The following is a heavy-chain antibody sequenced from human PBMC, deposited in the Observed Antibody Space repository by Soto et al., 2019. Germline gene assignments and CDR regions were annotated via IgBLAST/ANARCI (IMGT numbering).Heavy chain of an antibody. Sequence: SETLSLTCTVSGGSVSSGSYYWSWILQPPGKGLEWIGYIYYSGSTNYNPSLKSRVTISVDTSKNQFSLKLSSVTAADTAVYYCARDNSYGAPFDYWGQGTLVTVSS. CDR3: ARDNSYGAPFDY. D-gene: IGHD5-18*01. CDR2: IYYSGST. CDR1: GGSVSSGSYY. J-gene: IGHJ4*02. V-gene: IGHV4-61*01.